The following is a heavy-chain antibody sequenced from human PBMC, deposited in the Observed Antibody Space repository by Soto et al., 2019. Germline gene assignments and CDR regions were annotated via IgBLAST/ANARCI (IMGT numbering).Heavy chain of an antibody. V-gene: IGHV1-18*01. CDR2: ISAYNGNT. CDR3: ATSEAWTYYYGSGSYTVGAFDI. Sequence: QVQLVQSGAEVKKPGASVKVSCKASGYTFTSYGISWVRQAPGQGLEWMGWISAYNGNTNYAQKLQGRVTMTTDTSTSTAYMELRSLRSDDTAVYYCATSEAWTYYYGSGSYTVGAFDIWGQGTMVTVSS. J-gene: IGHJ3*02. D-gene: IGHD3-10*01. CDR1: GYTFTSYG.